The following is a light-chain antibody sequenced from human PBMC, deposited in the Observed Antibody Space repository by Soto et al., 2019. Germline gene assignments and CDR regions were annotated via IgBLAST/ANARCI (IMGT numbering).Light chain of an antibody. J-gene: IGKJ2*01. CDR2: ASY. V-gene: IGKV1-39*01. CDR1: QSISSH. Sequence: DIQITQSPSSLSASVGDRVTITCRASQSISSHLIWYQHKPGRPPRLLIFASYLLEGGVPSRFSGSGSDTYFTLTIDSLQPEDVATYFCQHSYITPRYTFGQGNKVE. CDR3: QHSYITPRYT.